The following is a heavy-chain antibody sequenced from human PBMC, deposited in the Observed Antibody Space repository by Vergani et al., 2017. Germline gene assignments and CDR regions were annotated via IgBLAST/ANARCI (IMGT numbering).Heavy chain of an antibody. CDR2: IYYSGST. D-gene: IGHD6-19*01. Sequence: QLQLQESGPGLVKPSATLSLTCSVSGASIRSSNYYWGWIRQPPGKGLEWIASIYYSGSTYYNPSLKSRVTISVDTSKNQFSLKLSSVTAADTAVDFCARHSTVEWLVKLGWIDPWGQGILVTVSS. V-gene: IGHV4-39*01. CDR3: ARHSTVEWLVKLGWIDP. J-gene: IGHJ5*02. CDR1: GASIRSSNYY.